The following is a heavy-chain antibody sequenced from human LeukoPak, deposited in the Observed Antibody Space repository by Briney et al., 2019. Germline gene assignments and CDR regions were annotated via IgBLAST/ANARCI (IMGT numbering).Heavy chain of an antibody. J-gene: IGHJ6*03. CDR2: ISGSGGST. Sequence: GGSLRLSCTASGFTFSSYSMTWVRQAPGKGLEWVSAISGSGGSTYYADSVKGRFTISRDNAKNSLYLQMNSLRAEDTAVYYCARVNGNLGNYYYYYMDVWGKGTTVTVSS. CDR1: GFTFSSYS. CDR3: ARVNGNLGNYYYYYMDV. D-gene: IGHD4-23*01. V-gene: IGHV3-23*01.